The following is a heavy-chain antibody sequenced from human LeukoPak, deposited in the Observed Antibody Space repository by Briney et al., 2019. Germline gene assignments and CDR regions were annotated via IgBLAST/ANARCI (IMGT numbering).Heavy chain of an antibody. CDR3: ARCSNFEFYMDV. CDR2: IYYSGST. Sequence: PSETLSLTCTVSGGSISSGGYYWSWIRQHPGKGLEWIGYIYYSGSTYYNPSLKSRVTISVDTSKNQFSLKLSSVTAADTAVYYRARCSNFEFYMDVWGKGTTVTVSS. D-gene: IGHD3-9*01. CDR1: GGSISSGGYY. V-gene: IGHV4-31*03. J-gene: IGHJ6*03.